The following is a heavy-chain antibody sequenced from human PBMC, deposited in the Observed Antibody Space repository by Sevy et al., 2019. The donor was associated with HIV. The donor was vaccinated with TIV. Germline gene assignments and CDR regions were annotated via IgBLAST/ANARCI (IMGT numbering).Heavy chain of an antibody. J-gene: IGHJ1*01. CDR1: GYTFTNYF. V-gene: IGHV1-18*01. CDR2: ISRYDT. D-gene: IGHD1-26*01. CDR3: ARAPSGSQGPGQYFHH. Sequence: ASVKVSCKTSGYTFTNYFITWVRQAPGQGLEWMGRISRYDTNYAQKFQGRVTMTTDTSTCTVYMELRSLKSDDTAVYYCARAPSGSQGPGQYFHHWGQGTLVTVSS.